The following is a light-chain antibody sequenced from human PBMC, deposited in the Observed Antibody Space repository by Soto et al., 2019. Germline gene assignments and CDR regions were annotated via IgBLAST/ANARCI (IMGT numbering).Light chain of an antibody. CDR2: ENY. CDR3: AALDLSLSALV. Sequence: QSVLTPPPSVSAAPGQKVTISCSGSRSNIGSKYVSWYQQFPGTAPQLLIFENYKRPSGIPDRFSGSKSGTSATLAITGLQTGDEADDCCAALDLSLSALVVCGGTKLTVL. CDR1: RSNIGSKY. J-gene: IGLJ3*02. V-gene: IGLV1-51*02.